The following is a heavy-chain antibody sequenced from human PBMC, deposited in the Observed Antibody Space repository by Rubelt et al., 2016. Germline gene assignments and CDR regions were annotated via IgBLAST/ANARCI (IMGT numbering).Heavy chain of an antibody. CDR3: ATEPLGGWSEY. V-gene: IGHV1-3*01. D-gene: IGHD6-19*01. J-gene: IGHJ4*02. CDR1: GYTFTHDV. Sequence: QVQLVQSGAEVRKPGASVKVSCKASGYTFTHDVIHWVRQAPGQRPEWLGWFNADSVTTRYSEHIQGRVTSTSDTAAPQVDMELSSLGSEDTAVYLCATEPLGGWSEYWGQGTQVTVSA. CDR2: FNADSVTT.